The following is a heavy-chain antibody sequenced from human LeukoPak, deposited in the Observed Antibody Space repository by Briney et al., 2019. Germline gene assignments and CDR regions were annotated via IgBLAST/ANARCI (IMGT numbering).Heavy chain of an antibody. D-gene: IGHD5-12*01. J-gene: IGHJ4*02. CDR2: MNPNSGGT. V-gene: IGHV1-2*02. Sequence: ASVNVSCKASGYTLTGYYMHWVRQAPGQGLEWMGWMNPNSGGTKYAQKFQGRVTMTRDTSISTAYMELSRLKFDDTAVFYCARARGLIYSDYDLFDYWGQGTLVTVSS. CDR1: GYTLTGYY. CDR3: ARARGLIYSDYDLFDY.